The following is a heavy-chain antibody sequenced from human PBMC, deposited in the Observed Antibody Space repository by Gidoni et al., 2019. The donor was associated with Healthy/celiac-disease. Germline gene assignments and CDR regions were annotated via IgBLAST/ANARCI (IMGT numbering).Heavy chain of an antibody. D-gene: IGHD3-22*01. CDR3: ARLRRVTMTPQGADAFDI. Sequence: QVQLVQSGAEVKKPGASVKVSCKASGYTVTGYYMHWVRQAPGQGLEWMGWIDPNSGGTNYAQKFQGRVTIARDTSIGTAYMELGRLRSDDTAVYYCARLRRVTMTPQGADAFDIWGQGTMVTVSS. V-gene: IGHV1-2*02. CDR2: IDPNSGGT. J-gene: IGHJ3*02. CDR1: GYTVTGYY.